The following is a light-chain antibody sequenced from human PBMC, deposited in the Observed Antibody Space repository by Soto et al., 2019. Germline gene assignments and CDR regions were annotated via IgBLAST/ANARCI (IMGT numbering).Light chain of an antibody. J-gene: IGKJ1*01. CDR1: QSVDIS. CDR3: QQRSDWPT. Sequence: EIVLTQSPATLSVSPGERVTLSCRASQSVDISLAWYQQKPGQAHRLLIYGASTRATDMPGTFSGRGSGTEFPLTISSLRPEDFAVYYCQQRSDWPTFGQGTKVDIK. V-gene: IGKV3-15*01. CDR2: GAS.